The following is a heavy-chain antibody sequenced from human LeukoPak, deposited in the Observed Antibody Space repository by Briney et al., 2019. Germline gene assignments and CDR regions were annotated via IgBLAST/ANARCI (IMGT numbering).Heavy chain of an antibody. Sequence: ASVKVSCRASGYSFTSYDINWVRQATGQGLEWIGWMNPNSGDADYTQKFKGRVTFTRDTSTRTAYMEVNSLGSEDTAVYYCARSNFGGNVHFDYWGRGTLVTVSS. V-gene: IGHV1-8*02. CDR3: ARSNFGGNVHFDY. D-gene: IGHD4-23*01. J-gene: IGHJ4*02. CDR1: GYSFTSYD. CDR2: MNPNSGDA.